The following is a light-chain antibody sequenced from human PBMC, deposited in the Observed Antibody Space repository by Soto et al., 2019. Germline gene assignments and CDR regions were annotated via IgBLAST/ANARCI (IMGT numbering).Light chain of an antibody. J-gene: IGLJ2*01. CDR1: SSDVGGYNY. V-gene: IGLV2-8*01. Sequence: QSVLTQPPSASGSPGQSVTISCTGTSSDVGGYNYVSWYQQHPGKAPKLMIYEVSKRPSGVPDRFSGSKSGNTASLTVSGLQAEDEADYYCSSYAGSNNFVVFGGGTKPTLL. CDR3: SSYAGSNNFVV. CDR2: EVS.